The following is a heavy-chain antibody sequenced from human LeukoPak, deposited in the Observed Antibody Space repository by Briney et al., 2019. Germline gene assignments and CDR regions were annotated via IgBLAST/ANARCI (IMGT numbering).Heavy chain of an antibody. V-gene: IGHV4-59*11. Sequence: SETLSLTCTVSGGSISSHYWSWIRQPPGKGLEWIGYIYYSGSTNYNPSLKSRVTISVDTSKNQFSLKLSSVTAADTAVYYCARDRGIAARPDYFDYWGQGTLVTVSS. D-gene: IGHD6-6*01. CDR3: ARDRGIAARPDYFDY. CDR1: GGSISSHY. J-gene: IGHJ4*02. CDR2: IYYSGST.